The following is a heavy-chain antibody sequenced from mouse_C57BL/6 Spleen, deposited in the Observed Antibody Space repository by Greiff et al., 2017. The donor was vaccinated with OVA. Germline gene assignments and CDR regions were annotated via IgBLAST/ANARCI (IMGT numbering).Heavy chain of an antibody. V-gene: IGHV14-2*01. Sequence: VQLQQSGAELVKPGASVKLSCTASGFNIKDYYMHWVKQRTEQGLEWIGRIDPEDGETKNAPKFQGKATITADTSANKAYLQLSSRTSEDTAVYYGASLMGSPKVYAMDDGGQGTSVTVSS. CDR1: GFNIKDYY. CDR2: IDPEDGET. CDR3: ASLMGSPKVYAMDD. J-gene: IGHJ4*01.